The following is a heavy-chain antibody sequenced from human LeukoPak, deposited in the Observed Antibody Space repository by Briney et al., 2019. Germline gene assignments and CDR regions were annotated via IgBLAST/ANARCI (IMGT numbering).Heavy chain of an antibody. V-gene: IGHV1-69*01. CDR1: GGTFSSYA. Sequence: SVKVSCKASGGTFSSYAISWVRQAPGQGLEWMGGIIPIFGTANYAQKFQGRVTITADESTSTAYMELSSLRSEDTAVYYCARGPGSSGWYGAAYYYGMGVWGKGTTDTVSS. J-gene: IGHJ6*04. CDR3: ARGPGSSGWYGAAYYYGMGV. CDR2: IIPIFGTA. D-gene: IGHD6-19*01.